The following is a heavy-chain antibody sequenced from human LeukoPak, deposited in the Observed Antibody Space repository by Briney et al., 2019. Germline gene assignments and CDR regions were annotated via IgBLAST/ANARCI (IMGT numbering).Heavy chain of an antibody. CDR2: INPNSGGT. CDR3: ARNRAYDFWSGYTHEFDY. J-gene: IGHJ4*02. CDR1: GYTFTGYY. D-gene: IGHD3-3*01. Sequence: ASVKVSCKASGYTFTGYYMHWVRQAPGKGLEWLEWINPNSGGTNYAQKFQGRVTMTRDTSISTAYMELSRLRSDDTAVYYCARNRAYDFWSGYTHEFDYWGQGTLVTVSS. V-gene: IGHV1-2*02.